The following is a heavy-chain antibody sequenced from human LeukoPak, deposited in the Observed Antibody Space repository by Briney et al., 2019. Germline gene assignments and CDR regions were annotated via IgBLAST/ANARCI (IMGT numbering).Heavy chain of an antibody. CDR3: ARTPGYSSGLYTN. V-gene: IGHV1-8*01. D-gene: IGHD6-19*01. J-gene: IGHJ4*02. CDR2: MNPNSGNT. CDR1: GYTLTTYD. Sequence: GASVKPSCKASGYTLTTYDITWVRQAARPGLECLGLMNPNSGNTRYAQKFQGRVTMTRNTSISTAYMELSSLRSEDTAVYYCARTPGYSSGLYTNWGQGTLVTVSS.